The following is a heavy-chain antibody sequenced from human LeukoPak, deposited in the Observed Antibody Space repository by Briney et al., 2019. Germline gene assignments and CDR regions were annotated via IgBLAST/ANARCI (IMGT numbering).Heavy chain of an antibody. D-gene: IGHD2-15*01. Sequence: GGSLRLSCAASGFTFSDYYMSWLRQAPGKGLEWVSYISSSGSTIYYADSVKGRFTNSRDNAKNSLYLQMNSLRAEDTAVYYCARDYCSGGSCYDYWGQGTLVTVSS. CDR2: ISSSGSTI. J-gene: IGHJ4*02. V-gene: IGHV3-11*04. CDR1: GFTFSDYY. CDR3: ARDYCSGGSCYDY.